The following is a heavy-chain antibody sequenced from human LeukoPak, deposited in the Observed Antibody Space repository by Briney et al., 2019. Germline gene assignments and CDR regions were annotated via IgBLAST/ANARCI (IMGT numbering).Heavy chain of an antibody. CDR3: ASQYYYDSSGYYRNWFDP. D-gene: IGHD3-22*01. CDR2: IYYSGST. Sequence: SETLSLTCTVSGGSISSSSYYWGWIRQPPGKGLEWIGSIYYSGSTYYNPSLKSRVTISVDTSKNQFSLKLSSVTAADTAVYYCASQYYYDSSGYYRNWFDPWGQGTLVTVSS. CDR1: GGSISSSSYY. V-gene: IGHV4-39*07. J-gene: IGHJ5*02.